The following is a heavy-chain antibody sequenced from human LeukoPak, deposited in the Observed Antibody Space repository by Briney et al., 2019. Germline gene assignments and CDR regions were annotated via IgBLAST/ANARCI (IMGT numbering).Heavy chain of an antibody. D-gene: IGHD3-9*01. J-gene: IGHJ4*02. CDR3: AAQSTYYDILTGYYRDDY. CDR2: INWNGGST. V-gene: IGHV3-20*04. Sequence: GGSLRLSCEASGFTFDDYGMSWVRQAPGKGLEWVSGINWNGGSTGYADSVKGRFTISRDNSKNTLYLQMNSLRAEDTAVYYCAAQSTYYDILTGYYRDDYWGQGTLVTVSS. CDR1: GFTFDDYG.